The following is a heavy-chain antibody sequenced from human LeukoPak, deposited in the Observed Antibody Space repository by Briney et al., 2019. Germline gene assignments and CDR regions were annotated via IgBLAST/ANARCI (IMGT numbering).Heavy chain of an antibody. CDR1: GGSFSGYY. CDR2: INHSGST. CDR3: AGGNIVVVNGRLYYFDY. Sequence: SETLSLTCAVYGGSFSGYYWSWIRQLPGKGLEWIGEINHSGSTNYNPSLKSRVTISVDTSKNQFSLKLSSVTAADTAVYYCAGGNIVVVNGRLYYFDYWGQGTLVTASS. D-gene: IGHD2-21*01. V-gene: IGHV4-34*01. J-gene: IGHJ4*02.